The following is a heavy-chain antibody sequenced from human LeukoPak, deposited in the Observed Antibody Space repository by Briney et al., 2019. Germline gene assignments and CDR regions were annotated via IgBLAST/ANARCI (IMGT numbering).Heavy chain of an antibody. D-gene: IGHD2/OR15-2a*01. J-gene: IGHJ6*03. Sequence: SETLSLTCAVYGGSFSGYYWTWIRQTPEKGLEWIGEMHPSGSTSYNPSLKSRVTILVDTSKNQFSLKLSSVTAADTAVYYCARAGRLIVNYMDVWGKGTTVTVSS. V-gene: IGHV4-34*01. CDR3: ARAGRLIVNYMDV. CDR2: MHPSGST. CDR1: GGSFSGYY.